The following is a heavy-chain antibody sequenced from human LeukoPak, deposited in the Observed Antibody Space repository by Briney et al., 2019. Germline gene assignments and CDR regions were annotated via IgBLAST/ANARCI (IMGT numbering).Heavy chain of an antibody. CDR1: GFTFSSYE. CDR2: INNGGSTI. CDR3: AREGSGFDY. J-gene: IGHJ4*02. D-gene: IGHD2-15*01. V-gene: IGHV3-48*03. Sequence: GGSLRLSCAASGFTFSSYEMNWVRQAPGKGLEWVSCINNGGSTIYYADSVKGRFTISRDNAKNSLYLQMNGLRADDTAVYYCAREGSGFDYWGQGTLVTVSS.